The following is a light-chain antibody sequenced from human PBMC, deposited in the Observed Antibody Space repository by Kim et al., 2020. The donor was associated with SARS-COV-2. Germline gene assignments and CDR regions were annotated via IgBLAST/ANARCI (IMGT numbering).Light chain of an antibody. CDR1: SSDVGAYNY. V-gene: IGLV2-14*03. CDR2: GVS. Sequence: QSALTQPASVSGSPGQSITISCTGTSSDVGAYNYVSWFQQHPGKAPELMIYGVSERPSGVSNRFSGSKSDNTASLTIPGLQAEDEADYYCISFTTRSTWVFGGGTQLTVL. J-gene: IGLJ2*01. CDR3: ISFTTRSTWV.